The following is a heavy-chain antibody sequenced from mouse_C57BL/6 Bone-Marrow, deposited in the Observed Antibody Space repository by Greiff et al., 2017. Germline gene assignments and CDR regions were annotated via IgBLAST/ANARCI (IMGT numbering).Heavy chain of an antibody. J-gene: IGHJ1*03. Sequence: EVQRVESGGGLVKPGGSLKLSCAASGFTFSDYGMHWVRQAPEKGLEWVAYISSGSSTIYYADTVKGRFTISRDNAKNTLFLQMTSLRSEDTAMYYCARLLSYWYFDVWGTGTTVTVSS. V-gene: IGHV5-17*01. CDR2: ISSGSSTI. CDR3: ARLLSYWYFDV. CDR1: GFTFSDYG. D-gene: IGHD2-1*01.